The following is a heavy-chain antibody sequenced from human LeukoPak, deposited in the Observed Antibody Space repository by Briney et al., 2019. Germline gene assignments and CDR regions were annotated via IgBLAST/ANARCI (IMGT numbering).Heavy chain of an antibody. CDR3: VRGRAYDWNDVLDC. CDR1: GDSVSSNSAA. CDR2: THYKSKWYN. D-gene: IGHD1-20*01. J-gene: IGHJ4*02. Sequence: SQTLSLTCAISGDSVSSNSAAWNWIRPSPSSGLEWLGRTHYKSKWYNDYAVSVKSRMTINPDTSKNQISLQLKSVTPEDTAVYYCVRGRAYDWNDVLDCWGQGILVTVSS. V-gene: IGHV6-1*01.